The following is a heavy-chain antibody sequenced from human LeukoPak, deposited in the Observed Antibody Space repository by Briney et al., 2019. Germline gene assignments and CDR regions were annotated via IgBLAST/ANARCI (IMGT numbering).Heavy chain of an antibody. CDR2: IYYSGNT. CDR1: GGSITNYY. CDR3: ARLGSWFDP. V-gene: IGHV4-59*12. J-gene: IGHJ5*02. Sequence: KSSETLSLTCTVSGGSITNYYWSWIRQSPGKGLEWIGYIYYSGNTNYNPSLKSRVTISVDTSKNEFSLKLSSVTAADTAVYYCARLGSWFDPWGQGTLVSVSS.